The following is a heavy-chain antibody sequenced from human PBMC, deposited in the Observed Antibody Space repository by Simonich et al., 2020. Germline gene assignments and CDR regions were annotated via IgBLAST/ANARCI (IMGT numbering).Heavy chain of an antibody. CDR3: ASSKRGYNWNDFDY. D-gene: IGHD1-1*01. V-gene: IGHV1-2*02. CDR2: INPNRGVT. J-gene: IGHJ4*02. Sequence: QVQLVQSGAEVKKPGASVKVSCKASGYTFTGYYMHWVRQAPGQGLGWIGWINPNRGVTNYAQKFQGRVTRTRETSISTAYMELSRLRSDDTAVYYCASSKRGYNWNDFDYWGQGTLVTVSS. CDR1: GYTFTGYY.